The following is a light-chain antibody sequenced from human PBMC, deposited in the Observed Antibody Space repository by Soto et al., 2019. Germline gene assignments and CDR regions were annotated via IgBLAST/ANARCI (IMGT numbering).Light chain of an antibody. J-gene: IGLJ2*01. CDR2: DVS. Sequence: QSALTQPRSVSGSPGQSVTISCTGTSSDVGGYNYVSWYQQHPGKAPKLMIYDVSKRPSGVPDRFSGSKSGNTASLTISGRQAEDEADYYCCSYAGTYTLFGGGTQLTVL. V-gene: IGLV2-11*01. CDR1: SSDVGGYNY. CDR3: CSYAGTYTL.